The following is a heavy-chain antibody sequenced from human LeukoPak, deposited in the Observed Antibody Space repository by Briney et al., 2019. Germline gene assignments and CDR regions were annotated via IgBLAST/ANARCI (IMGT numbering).Heavy chain of an antibody. V-gene: IGHV3-43D*03. CDR3: AKDTEYSDSSGLIDY. D-gene: IGHD6-6*01. J-gene: IGHJ4*02. CDR2: ISLDGGTT. CDR1: GFTFDDYA. Sequence: PGGSLRLSCAASGFTFDDYAMHWVRQAPGKGLEWVSLISLDGGTTYYADSVKGRFTISRDNSRNSLYLQMNSLRVEDTALYYCAKDTEYSDSSGLIDYWGQGTLVTVSS.